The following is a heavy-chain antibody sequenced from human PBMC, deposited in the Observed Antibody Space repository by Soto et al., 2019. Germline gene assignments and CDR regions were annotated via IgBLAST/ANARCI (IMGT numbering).Heavy chain of an antibody. CDR1: GFTLSNYW. CDR2: MKKDGSQK. Sequence: PAGSLTLSCVASGFTLSNYWLSWVRQAPAQGLEWVANMKKDGSQKYYVDNVKGRLNICRENAGNSLYQQMNSLRVEDTAGYYCARDWFDAWGQGTLVTVSS. CDR3: ARDWFDA. V-gene: IGHV3-7*01. J-gene: IGHJ5*02.